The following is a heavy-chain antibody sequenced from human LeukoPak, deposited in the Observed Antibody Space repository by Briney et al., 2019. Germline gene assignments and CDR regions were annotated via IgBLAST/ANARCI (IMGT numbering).Heavy chain of an antibody. CDR3: ARQASWLPYFDL. J-gene: IGHJ2*01. D-gene: IGHD5-12*01. CDR1: GGSISNYY. V-gene: IGHV4-59*08. Sequence: SETLSLTCSVSGGSISNYYWSWIRQPPGKGLEWIGYIYSSGTTHYNPSLKTRVTISLDTSENQFSLKLTSMTVADTAVYFCARQASWLPYFDLWGRGTLVSVSS. CDR2: IYSSGTT.